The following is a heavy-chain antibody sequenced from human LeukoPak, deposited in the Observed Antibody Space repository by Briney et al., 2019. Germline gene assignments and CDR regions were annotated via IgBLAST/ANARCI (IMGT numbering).Heavy chain of an antibody. CDR1: DYSISSGYGYY. V-gene: IGHV4-38-2*02. D-gene: IGHD3-22*01. J-gene: IGHJ3*02. CDR2: IYHSGIT. CDR3: ARDHREYYYDSSGYYYAFDI. Sequence: PSETLSLTCTVSDYSISSGYGYYWGWIRQPPGKGLEWIGNIYHSGITYYNHFNSSLKSRVTISVDTSKNQFSLKLSSVTAADTAVYYCARDHREYYYDSSGYYYAFDIWGQGTMVTVSS.